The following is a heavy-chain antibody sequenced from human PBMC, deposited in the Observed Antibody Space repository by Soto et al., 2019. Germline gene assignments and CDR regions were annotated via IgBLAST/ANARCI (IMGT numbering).Heavy chain of an antibody. J-gene: IGHJ4*02. CDR2: IIPILGVP. V-gene: IGHV1-69*02. CDR3: ATGYWPGTSCRFDY. Sequence: QVQLVQSGAEVKKPGSAVKVSCKASGGAFSSYTITWVRQAPGQGLEWMGRIIPILGVPNYAQRFHGRVTLTADKSTSTAYMELSSLRSEDTAVYYCATGYWPGTSCRFDYWGQGTLVTVSS. CDR1: GGAFSSYT. D-gene: IGHD2-2*03.